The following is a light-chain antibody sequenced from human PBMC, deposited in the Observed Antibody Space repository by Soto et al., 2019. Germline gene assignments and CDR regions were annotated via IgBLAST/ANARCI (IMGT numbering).Light chain of an antibody. CDR3: QQYDTLPLT. CDR1: QDITNY. Sequence: DIQMTQSPSSLYASVGDRVTIICHASQDITNYLNWYQQKPGKAPNLLIHDSSNLETGVPSRFSGSGTGTYFSFTISSLQPEDIATYYCQQYDTLPLTFGQGTRLEIK. J-gene: IGKJ5*01. V-gene: IGKV1-33*01. CDR2: DSS.